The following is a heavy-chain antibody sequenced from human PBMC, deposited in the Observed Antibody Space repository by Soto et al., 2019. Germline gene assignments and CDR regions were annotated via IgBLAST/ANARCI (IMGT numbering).Heavy chain of an antibody. Sequence: GASVKVSCKASGYTLTNFGITWVRQAPGQGLEWMGWISAYNANTNYTQKLQGRVTMTTDTSTSTAYMELRSLRSDDTAVYYCARDAPRPSTYAFDIWGQGTMVTVS. D-gene: IGHD1-26*01. CDR1: GYTLTNFG. CDR2: ISAYNANT. V-gene: IGHV1-18*01. J-gene: IGHJ3*02. CDR3: ARDAPRPSTYAFDI.